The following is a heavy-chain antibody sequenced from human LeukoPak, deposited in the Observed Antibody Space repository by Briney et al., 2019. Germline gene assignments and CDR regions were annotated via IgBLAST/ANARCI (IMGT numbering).Heavy chain of an antibody. CDR1: GGSISSGSYY. Sequence: LXLTCTVSGGSISSGSYYWSWIRQPAGKGLEWIGRIYTSGSTNYNPSLKSRVTISVDTSKNQFSLKLSSVTAADTAVYYCAREVVTMVRGVIVDYWGRGTLVTVSS. D-gene: IGHD3-10*01. V-gene: IGHV4-61*02. CDR2: IYTSGST. J-gene: IGHJ4*02. CDR3: AREVVTMVRGVIVDY.